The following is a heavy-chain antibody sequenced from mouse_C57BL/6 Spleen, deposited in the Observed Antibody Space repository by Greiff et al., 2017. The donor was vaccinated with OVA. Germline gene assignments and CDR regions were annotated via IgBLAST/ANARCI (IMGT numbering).Heavy chain of an antibody. V-gene: IGHV1-80*01. D-gene: IGHD2-3*01. J-gene: IGHJ4*01. CDR3: AREGVYDGYGNAMGY. CDR1: GYAFSSYW. CDR2: IYPGDGDT. Sequence: VQLQQSGAELVKPGASVKISCKASGYAFSSYWMNWVKQRPGKGLEWIGQIYPGDGDTNYKGKFKGKATLTADKSSSTAYMQLSSLTSEDSAVYFCAREGVYDGYGNAMGYWGQGTSVTVSS.